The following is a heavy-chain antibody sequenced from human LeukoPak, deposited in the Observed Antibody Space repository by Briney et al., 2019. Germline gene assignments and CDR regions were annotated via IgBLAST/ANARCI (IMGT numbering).Heavy chain of an antibody. Sequence: GASVKVSCKASGYKFVAYYIHWVRQSPGQGLEWLGRINPDSGDTNYAQKFQGRVTMMRDTSSSTAYMELSRLKSDDTAIYYCARESQVSWPKETNWFDPWGHGTLVTVAS. D-gene: IGHD5/OR15-5a*01. CDR1: GYKFVAYY. V-gene: IGHV1-2*06. CDR2: INPDSGDT. J-gene: IGHJ5*02. CDR3: ARESQVSWPKETNWFDP.